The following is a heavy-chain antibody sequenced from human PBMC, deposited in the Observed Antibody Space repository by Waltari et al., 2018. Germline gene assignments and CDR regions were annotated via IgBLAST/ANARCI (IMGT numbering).Heavy chain of an antibody. CDR1: GHPLTELS. CDR2: FDPEDGET. J-gene: IGHJ4*02. CDR3: ATARITIFGVVIPFDY. Sequence: QVQLVQSGAEVKKPGASVKVSCKVSGHPLTELSMHWMRKAPGKGLEWMGGFDPEDGETIYAQKFQGRVTMTEDTSTDTAYMELSSLRSEDTAVYYCATARITIFGVVIPFDYWGQGTLVTVSS. V-gene: IGHV1-24*01. D-gene: IGHD3-3*01.